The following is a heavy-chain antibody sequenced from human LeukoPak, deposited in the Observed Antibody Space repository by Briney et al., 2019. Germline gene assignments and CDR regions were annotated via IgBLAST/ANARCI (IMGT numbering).Heavy chain of an antibody. CDR1: GFTFSSYA. D-gene: IGHD1-26*01. J-gene: IGHJ4*02. V-gene: IGHV3-30-3*01. CDR3: ASLGIVGGIGDY. Sequence: GGSLRLSCAASGFTFSSYAMHWVRQAPGKGLEWVAVISYDGSNKYYADSVKGRFTISRDNSKNTLYLQMNSLRAEDTAVYYCASLGIVGGIGDYWGQGTLVTVSS. CDR2: ISYDGSNK.